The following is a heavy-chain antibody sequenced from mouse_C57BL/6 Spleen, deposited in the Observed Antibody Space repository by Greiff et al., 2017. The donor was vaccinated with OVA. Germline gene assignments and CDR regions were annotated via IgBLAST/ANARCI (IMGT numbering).Heavy chain of an antibody. CDR2: ISDGGSYT. J-gene: IGHJ2*01. CDR3: ARDRRGFDY. CDR1: GFTFSSYA. Sequence: EVKLEESGGGLVKPGGSLKLSCAASGFTFSSYAMSWVRQTPEKRLEWVATISDGGSYTYYPDNVKGRFTISRDNAKNNLYLQMSHLKSEDTAMYYCARDRRGFDYWGQGTTLTVSS. V-gene: IGHV5-4*01.